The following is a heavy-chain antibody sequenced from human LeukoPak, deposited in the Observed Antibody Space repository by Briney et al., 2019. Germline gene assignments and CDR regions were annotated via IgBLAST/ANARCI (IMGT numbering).Heavy chain of an antibody. CDR1: GYTFTGYY. J-gene: IGHJ1*01. D-gene: IGHD3-22*01. CDR2: INPNSGGT. V-gene: IGHV1-2*02. CDR3: ARGGPYYYDSSGYSFGGETAEYFQH. Sequence: ASVKVSCKASGYTFTGYYMHWVRQAPGQGLEWMGWINPNSGGTNYAQKFQGRVTMTRDTSISTAYMELSRLRSDDTAVYYCARGGPYYYDSSGYSFGGETAEYFQHWGQGTLVTVSS.